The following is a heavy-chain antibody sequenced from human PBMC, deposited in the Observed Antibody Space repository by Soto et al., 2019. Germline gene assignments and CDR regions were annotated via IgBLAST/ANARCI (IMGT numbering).Heavy chain of an antibody. Sequence: SETLSLTCTVSGGSITSGGYYWTWIRQHPGKGLEWIGYIHYSGSTFYNPSLKSRAAISVDTSKNQFSLRLSSVTAAATAVYYWAICDYKDIIWVVKLWGQGTLVTVSS. V-gene: IGHV4-31*03. CDR1: GGSITSGGYY. J-gene: IGHJ4*02. CDR3: AICDYKDIIWVVKL. D-gene: IGHD4-17*01. CDR2: IHYSGST.